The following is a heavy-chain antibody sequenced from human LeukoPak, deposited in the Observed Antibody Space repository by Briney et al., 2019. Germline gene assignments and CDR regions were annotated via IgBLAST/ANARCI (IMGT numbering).Heavy chain of an antibody. J-gene: IGHJ4*02. CDR1: GGTFSSYA. Sequence: ASVKVSCKASGGTFSSYAISWVRQAPGQGLEWMGGIIPIFGTANYAQKFQGRVTITADESTSTAYMELSSLRSDDTAVYYCARDRERVVATMGYYWGQGTLVTVSS. CDR2: IIPIFGTA. V-gene: IGHV1-69*13. D-gene: IGHD5-12*01. CDR3: ARDRERVVATMGYY.